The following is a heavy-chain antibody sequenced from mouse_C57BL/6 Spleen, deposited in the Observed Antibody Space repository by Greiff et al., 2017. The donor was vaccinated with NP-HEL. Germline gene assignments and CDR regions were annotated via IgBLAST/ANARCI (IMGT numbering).Heavy chain of an antibody. CDR1: GYTFTSYW. V-gene: IGHV1-55*01. J-gene: IGHJ1*03. D-gene: IGHD1-1*01. CDR2: IYPGSGST. Sequence: VQLQQPGAELVKPGASVKMSCKASGYTFTSYWITWVKQRPGQGLEWIGDIYPGSGSTNYNEKFKSKATLTVDTSSSTAYMQLSSLTSEDSAVYYCARWDYYGSSYDDWYFDVWGTGTTVTVSS. CDR3: ARWDYYGSSYDDWYFDV.